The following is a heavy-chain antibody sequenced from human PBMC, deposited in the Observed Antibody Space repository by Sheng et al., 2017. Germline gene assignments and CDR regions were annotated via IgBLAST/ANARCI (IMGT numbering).Heavy chain of an antibody. CDR2: IYPVFDVA. CDR1: GGTFSNYA. V-gene: IGHV1-69*14. J-gene: IGHJ4*02. D-gene: IGHD1-26*01. Sequence: QVQLVQSGAEVKKPGSSVKVSCQASGGTFSNYAISWVRQAPGQGLEWVGGIYPVFDVATYAQKFQGRVTITADRSTGTAYMELSRLKSDDTAVYFCARRALGTSGNFDYWGQGSLVTVSS. CDR3: ARRALGTSGNFDY.